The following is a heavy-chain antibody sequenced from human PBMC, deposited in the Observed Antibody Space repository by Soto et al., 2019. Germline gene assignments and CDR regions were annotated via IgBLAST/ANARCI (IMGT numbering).Heavy chain of an antibody. Sequence: EVQLVESGGGLVQPGRSLRLSCAASGFTFDDYAMHWVRQAPGKGLEWVSGISWNSGSIGYADSVKGRFTISRDNAKNSLYLQMNSLRAEDTALYYCAKGYYYDSSGYPPGHWGQGTLVTLSS. D-gene: IGHD3-22*01. CDR3: AKGYYYDSSGYPPGH. J-gene: IGHJ4*02. CDR2: ISWNSGSI. CDR1: GFTFDDYA. V-gene: IGHV3-9*01.